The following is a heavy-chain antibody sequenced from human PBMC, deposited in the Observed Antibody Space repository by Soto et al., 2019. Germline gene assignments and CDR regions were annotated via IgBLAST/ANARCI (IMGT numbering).Heavy chain of an antibody. J-gene: IGHJ4*02. CDR1: GFTFSSYA. V-gene: IGHV3-23*01. CDR2: ISGSGGST. CDR3: AKDMDWGSYRFNRFDY. D-gene: IGHD3-16*02. Sequence: GVSLRLSCAASGFTFSSYAMSWVRQAPGKGLEWVSAISGSGGSTYYADSVKGRFTISRDNSKNTLYLQMNSLRAEDTAVYYCAKDMDWGSYRFNRFDYWGQGTLVTVSS.